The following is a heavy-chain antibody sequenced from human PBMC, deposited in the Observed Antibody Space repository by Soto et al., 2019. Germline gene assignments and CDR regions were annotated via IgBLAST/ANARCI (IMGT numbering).Heavy chain of an antibody. J-gene: IGHJ1*01. V-gene: IGHV1-69*01. CDR1: GDTFTSYS. D-gene: IGHD6-13*01. CDR3: GRWRSSSWFAVFFPF. CDR2: IIPKFGST. Sequence: QGQLVQSGAEVKKPGSSVKVSCKSSGDTFTSYSIAWMRQAPGQGLEWMGGIIPKFGSTKYARKFQDRVTITADESTSTAYMELSGLRSEDTAVYFCGRWRSSSWFAVFFPFWGQGTRVTVSS.